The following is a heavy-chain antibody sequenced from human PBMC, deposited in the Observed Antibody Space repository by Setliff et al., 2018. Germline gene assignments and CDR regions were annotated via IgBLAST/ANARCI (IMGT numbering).Heavy chain of an antibody. V-gene: IGHV4-34*01. CDR3: ARHKTGAVGTGEHFQH. Sequence: PSETLSLTCTVYGGPLSGFSWNWIRQSPGGGLEWIGEITDTGRTKYIPSLKSRVTISIHMSWNQFSLKLSSVTAADTAVYYCARHKTGAVGTGEHFQHWGQGTLVTVSS. D-gene: IGHD6-19*01. J-gene: IGHJ1*01. CDR2: ITDTGRT. CDR1: GGPLSGFS.